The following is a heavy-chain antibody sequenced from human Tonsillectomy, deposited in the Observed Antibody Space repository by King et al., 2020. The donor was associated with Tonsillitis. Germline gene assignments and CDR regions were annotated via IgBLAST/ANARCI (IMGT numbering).Heavy chain of an antibody. Sequence: QVQLVESGGGVVQPGRSLRLSCAASGFTFSNYGMHWVRQAPGKGLEWVAVISYDGIIQYYADSVKGRFTISRDNSKNTLYLQMNSLRAEDAAVYYCAKEENSGWYDPFDYWGQGTLVTVSS. D-gene: IGHD6-19*01. V-gene: IGHV3-30*18. J-gene: IGHJ4*02. CDR3: AKEENSGWYDPFDY. CDR1: GFTFSNYG. CDR2: ISYDGIIQ.